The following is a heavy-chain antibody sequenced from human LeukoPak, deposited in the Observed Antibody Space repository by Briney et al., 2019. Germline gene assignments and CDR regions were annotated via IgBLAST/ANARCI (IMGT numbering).Heavy chain of an antibody. CDR1: GFTFSSYW. CDR3: ASSPLYSYGFSFDY. CDR2: INSDGSST. Sequence: GGSLRLSCAASGFTFSSYWMHWVRQAPGKGLVWVSRINSDGSSTSYADSVKGRFTISRDNAKNTLYLQMNSLRAEDTAVYYCASSPLYSYGFSFDYWGQGTLVTVSS. D-gene: IGHD5-18*01. V-gene: IGHV3-74*01. J-gene: IGHJ4*02.